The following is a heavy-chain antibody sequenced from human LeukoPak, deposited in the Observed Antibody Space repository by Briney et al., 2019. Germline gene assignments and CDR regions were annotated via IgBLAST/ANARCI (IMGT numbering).Heavy chain of an antibody. CDR1: GGSISSSNW. Sequence: PSGTLSLTCAVSGGSISSSNWWGWVRRPPGKGLEWIGSIYYSGSTYYNPSLESRVTISVDTSKNQLSLKLSSVTAADTAVYHCARLVAVAGILYYFDYWGQGTLVTVSS. CDR3: ARLVAVAGILYYFDY. CDR2: IYYSGST. D-gene: IGHD6-19*01. V-gene: IGHV4-39*01. J-gene: IGHJ4*02.